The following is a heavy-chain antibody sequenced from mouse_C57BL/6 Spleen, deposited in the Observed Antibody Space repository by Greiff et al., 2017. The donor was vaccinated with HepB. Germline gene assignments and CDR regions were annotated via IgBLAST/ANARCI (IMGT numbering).Heavy chain of an antibody. V-gene: IGHV1-39*01. J-gene: IGHJ4*01. CDR1: GYSFTDYT. CDR3: AREQIPRGGYAMDY. Sequence: EVQLQQSGPELVKPGASVKISCKASGYSFTDYTMNWVKQSNGQSLEWIGVINPNYGTTSYNQKFKGKATLTVDQSSSTAYMQLNSLTSEDSAVYYCAREQIPRGGYAMDYWGQGTSVTVSS. D-gene: IGHD5-1-1*01. CDR2: INPNYGTT.